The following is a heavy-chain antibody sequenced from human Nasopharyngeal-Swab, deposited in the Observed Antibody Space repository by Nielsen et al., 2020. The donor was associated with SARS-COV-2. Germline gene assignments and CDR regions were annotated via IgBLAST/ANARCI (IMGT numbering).Heavy chain of an antibody. V-gene: IGHV1-18*01. Sequence: WVRQATGQGFEWMGWISAYNGNTNYAQKLQGGVTMTTDTSTSTAYMELRSLRSDDTAVYYCARDTPYYYDSSGYPYWGRGTLVTVSS. J-gene: IGHJ4*02. D-gene: IGHD3-22*01. CDR3: ARDTPYYYDSSGYPY. CDR2: ISAYNGNT.